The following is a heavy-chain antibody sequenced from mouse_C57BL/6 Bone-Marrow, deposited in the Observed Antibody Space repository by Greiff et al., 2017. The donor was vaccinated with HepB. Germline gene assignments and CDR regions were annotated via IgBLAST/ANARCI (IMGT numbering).Heavy chain of an antibody. CDR3: ASLNWDGGAMDY. CDR1: EYEFPSHD. Sequence: EVKVVESGGGLVQPGESLKLSCESNEYEFPSHDMSWVRKTPEKRLELVAAINSDGGSTYYPDTMERRFIISRDNTKKTLYLQMSSLRSEDTALYYCASLNWDGGAMDYWGQGTSVTVSS. D-gene: IGHD4-1*01. J-gene: IGHJ4*01. CDR2: INSDGGST. V-gene: IGHV5-2*01.